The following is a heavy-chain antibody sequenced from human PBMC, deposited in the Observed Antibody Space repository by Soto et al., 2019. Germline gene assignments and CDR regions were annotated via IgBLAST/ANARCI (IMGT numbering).Heavy chain of an antibody. CDR2: VYSSGAT. Sequence: QVQLQESGPGLVKPSETLSLTCTVSGDSVSNYYWSWIRQPAGRGLEWIGRVYSSGATNYNPSLNGRVTMSVDTSRNQLSLRLSSVTAADTAVYYCARGSTDYYYDTNGYHGSGYYYYGMDVWGQGTTVTVSS. D-gene: IGHD3-22*01. V-gene: IGHV4-4*07. CDR1: GDSVSNYY. CDR3: ARGSTDYYYDTNGYHGSGYYYYGMDV. J-gene: IGHJ6*02.